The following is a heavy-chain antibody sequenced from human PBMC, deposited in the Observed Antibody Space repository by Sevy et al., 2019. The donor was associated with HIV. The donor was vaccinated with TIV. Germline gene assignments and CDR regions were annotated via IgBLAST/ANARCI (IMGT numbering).Heavy chain of an antibody. J-gene: IGHJ5*02. CDR3: ARYCTRTSPHSWFDP. D-gene: IGHD2-2*01. V-gene: IGHV4-30-4*01. CDR1: GGSISSGDYY. CDR2: IYYSGIT. Sequence: SETLSLTCSVSGGSISSGDYYWTWMRQSPGKGLEWIGYIYYSGITYYNPSLKSRVIISIDTLKNQFSLKLSSVTAADTAVYYCARYCTRTSPHSWFDPWGQGTLVTVSS.